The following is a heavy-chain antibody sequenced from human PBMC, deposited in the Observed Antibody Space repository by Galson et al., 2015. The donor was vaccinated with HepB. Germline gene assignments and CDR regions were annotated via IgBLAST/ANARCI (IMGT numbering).Heavy chain of an antibody. CDR2: ISYTETNQ. CDR1: GFAFSNYA. CDR3: ARATSPKGYYYMGV. J-gene: IGHJ6*03. Sequence: SLRLSCAASGFAFSNYAMHWVRQAQGKGLEWVGVISYTETNQFYADSVKGRFTLSRDNSKSTVYLQMDSLRPEDTAVYYCARATSPKGYYYMGVWGKGTAVTVSS. D-gene: IGHD5-24*01. V-gene: IGHV3-30-3*01.